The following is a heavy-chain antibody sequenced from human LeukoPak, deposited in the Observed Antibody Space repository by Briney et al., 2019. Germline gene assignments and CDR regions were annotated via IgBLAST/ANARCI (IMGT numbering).Heavy chain of an antibody. CDR1: GFTFSSYW. J-gene: IGHJ3*02. CDR3: ASGYCSGVSCYNGDAFDI. Sequence: GGSLRLSCAASGFTFSSYWMSWVRQAPGKGLEWAANIKQDGSEKYYVDSVKGRFTISRDNAKNSLYLQMNSLRAEDTAVYYCASGYCSGVSCYNGDAFDIWGQGTMVTVSS. CDR2: IKQDGSEK. V-gene: IGHV3-7*01. D-gene: IGHD2-15*01.